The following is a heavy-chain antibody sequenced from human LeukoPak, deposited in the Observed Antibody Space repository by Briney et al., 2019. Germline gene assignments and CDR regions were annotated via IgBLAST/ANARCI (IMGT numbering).Heavy chain of an antibody. CDR1: GFSFSSYG. CDR2: ISSSSSSI. D-gene: IGHD2-2*01. J-gene: IGHJ4*02. Sequence: PGGSLRLSCAASGFSFSSYGMNWVRQAPGKGLEWVSYISSSSSSIYYADSVKGRFTISRDSAKSSLYLQMNSLRAEDTAVYYCARELGYCSRTSCYGYWGQGTLVTVSS. CDR3: ARELGYCSRTSCYGY. V-gene: IGHV3-48*01.